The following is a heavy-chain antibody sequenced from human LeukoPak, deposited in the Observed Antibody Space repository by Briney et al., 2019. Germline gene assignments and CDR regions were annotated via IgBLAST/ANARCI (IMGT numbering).Heavy chain of an antibody. V-gene: IGHV4-34*01. D-gene: IGHD3-9*01. CDR2: INHSGST. CDR3: ARGPYYDILTGYPGVFRYYYYMDV. Sequence: SETLSLTCAVYGGSFSGYYWSWIRQPPGKGLEWIGEINHSGSTNYNPSLKSRVTISVDTSKNQFSLKLSSVTAADTAVYYCARGPYYDILTGYPGVFRYYYYMDVWGKGTTVTVSS. J-gene: IGHJ6*03. CDR1: GGSFSGYY.